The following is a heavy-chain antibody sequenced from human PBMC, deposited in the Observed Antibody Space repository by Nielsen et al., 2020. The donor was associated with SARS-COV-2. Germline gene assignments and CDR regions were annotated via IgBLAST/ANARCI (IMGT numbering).Heavy chain of an antibody. CDR3: ARGEVELDPGSSGELWGYYYMDV. J-gene: IGHJ6*03. Sequence: ASVKVSCKASGYTFTSYGISWVRQAPGQGLEWMGWISAYNGNTNYAQKLQGRVTMTTDTSTSTAYMELRSLRSDDTAVYYCARGEVELDPGSSGELWGYYYMDVWGKGTTVTVSS. CDR2: ISAYNGNT. V-gene: IGHV1-18*01. D-gene: IGHD1-1*01. CDR1: GYTFTSYG.